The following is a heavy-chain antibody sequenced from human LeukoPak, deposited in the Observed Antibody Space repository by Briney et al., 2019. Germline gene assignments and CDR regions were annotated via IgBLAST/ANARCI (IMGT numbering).Heavy chain of an antibody. Sequence: SETLSLTCAVYGGSLNGYYWSWIRQPPGKGLAWIGEINHRGSTNYNPSLKGRVTISVDTSKNQFSLKLSSVTAADTAVYYCARGSYDFWSGFLDYWGQGTLVTVSS. CDR2: INHRGST. CDR3: ARGSYDFWSGFLDY. V-gene: IGHV4-34*01. CDR1: GGSLNGYY. D-gene: IGHD3-3*01. J-gene: IGHJ4*02.